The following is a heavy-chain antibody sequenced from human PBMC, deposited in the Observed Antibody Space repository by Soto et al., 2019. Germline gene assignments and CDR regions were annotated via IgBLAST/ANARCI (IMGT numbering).Heavy chain of an antibody. Sequence: DVQLLESGGRLVQPGGSLRLSCAASGFTFNAYSLSWVRQAPGKGLEWVSAISTTGGSTYYADSVKVRFTISRDNSQNTLSLQMNSLRAEDTAVYYCARPDGATYNFRYWGQGTLVTVSS. J-gene: IGHJ4*02. D-gene: IGHD1-1*01. CDR2: ISTTGGST. CDR1: GFTFNAYS. V-gene: IGHV3-23*01. CDR3: ARPDGATYNFRY.